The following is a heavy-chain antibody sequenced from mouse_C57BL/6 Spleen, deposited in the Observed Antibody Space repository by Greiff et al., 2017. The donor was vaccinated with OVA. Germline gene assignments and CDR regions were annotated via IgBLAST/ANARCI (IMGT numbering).Heavy chain of an antibody. J-gene: IGHJ2*01. CDR1: GYSFTSYY. V-gene: IGHV1-66*01. Sequence: QVQLQQSGPELVKPGASVKISCKASGYSFTSYYIHWVKQRPGQGLEWIGWIYPGSGNTKYNEKFKGKATLTADTSSSTAYMQLSSLTSEDSAVYYGARGDYYGSSYGNYRGQGTTLTVSS. CDR2: IYPGSGNT. D-gene: IGHD1-1*01. CDR3: ARGDYYGSSYGNY.